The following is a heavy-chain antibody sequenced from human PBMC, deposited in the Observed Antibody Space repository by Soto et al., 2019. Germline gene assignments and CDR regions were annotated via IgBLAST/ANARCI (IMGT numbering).Heavy chain of an antibody. J-gene: IGHJ6*02. V-gene: IGHV4-30-4*01. D-gene: IGHD5-12*01. CDR2: TYYSGST. CDR1: GGSFIGYY. Sequence: PSETLSLTCAVYGGSFIGYYWSWIRQPPGKGLEWIGYTYYSGSTYYNPSLKSRVTISVDTSKNQFSLKLSSVTAADTAVYYCARARWLRRNYYYYYGMDVWGQGTTVTVSS. CDR3: ARARWLRRNYYYYYGMDV.